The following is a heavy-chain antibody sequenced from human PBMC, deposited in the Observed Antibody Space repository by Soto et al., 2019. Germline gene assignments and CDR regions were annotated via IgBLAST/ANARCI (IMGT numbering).Heavy chain of an antibody. CDR1: GFTFSSYG. D-gene: IGHD2-15*01. V-gene: IGHV3-30*18. CDR2: ISYDGSNK. CDR3: AKDHADRDCSGGSCYVYFQH. Sequence: GGSLRLSCAASGFTFSSYGMHWVRQAPGKGLEWVAVISYDGSNKYYADSVKGRFTISRDNSKNTLYLQMNSLRAEDTAVYYCAKDHADRDCSGGSCYVYFQHWGQGTLVTVSS. J-gene: IGHJ1*01.